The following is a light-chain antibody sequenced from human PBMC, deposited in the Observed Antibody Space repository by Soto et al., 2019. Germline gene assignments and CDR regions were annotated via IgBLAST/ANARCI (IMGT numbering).Light chain of an antibody. CDR2: EVS. CDR1: SGNVGTYNY. J-gene: IGLJ2*01. CDR3: SSYIINSSLVI. V-gene: IGLV2-14*01. Sequence: QSVLTQPASVSGSPGQAITISCTGTSGNVGTYNYVSWYQQHPGKAPKLMIYEVSNRPSGISNRFSGSKSGNTASLTISGRQAEDGADYYCSSYIINSSLVIFGGGTKLTVL.